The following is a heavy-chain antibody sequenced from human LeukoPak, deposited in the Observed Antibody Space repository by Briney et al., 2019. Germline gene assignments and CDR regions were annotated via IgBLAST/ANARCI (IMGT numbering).Heavy chain of an antibody. CDR1: GGSINSFY. J-gene: IGHJ6*02. CDR3: ARAGADSSGYFSGHYYGLDV. D-gene: IGHD3-22*01. V-gene: IGHV4-59*01. Sequence: PSETLSLTCTVSGGSINSFYWTWIRQPPGKGLEWIGYIYYSGSTNYDPSLKSRVTISVDTSKNQFSLKLSSVTAADTAVYYCARAGADSSGYFSGHYYGLDVWGQGTTVAVSS. CDR2: IYYSGST.